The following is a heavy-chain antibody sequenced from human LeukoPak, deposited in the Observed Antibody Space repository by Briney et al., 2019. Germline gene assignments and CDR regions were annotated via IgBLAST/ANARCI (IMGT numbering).Heavy chain of an antibody. J-gene: IGHJ4*02. Sequence: PSQTLSLTCTVSGGSISSGSYYWSWIRQPPGKGLEWIGYIYYSGSTYYNPSLKSRVTISVDTSKNQFSLKLSSVTAADTAVYYCARGFRGVVVVPADYFDYWGQGTLVTVSS. CDR2: IYYSGST. CDR1: GGSISSGSYY. CDR3: ARGFRGVVVVPADYFDY. D-gene: IGHD2-2*01. V-gene: IGHV4-30-4*08.